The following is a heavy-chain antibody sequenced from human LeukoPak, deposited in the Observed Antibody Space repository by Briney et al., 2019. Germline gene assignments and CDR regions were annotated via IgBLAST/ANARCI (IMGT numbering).Heavy chain of an antibody. CDR1: GYTFTGYY. V-gene: IGHV1-2*02. D-gene: IGHD1-1*01. CDR3: ARDFPIQTWTRTPWFDP. J-gene: IGHJ5*02. Sequence: ASVKVSCKASGYTFTGYYIHWVRQAPGQGLEWMGWINPNSGGTNYAQRFQGRVTMTRDTSISTAYIELSRLTSDDTAVYYCARDFPIQTWTRTPWFDPWGQGTLVTVSS. CDR2: INPNSGGT.